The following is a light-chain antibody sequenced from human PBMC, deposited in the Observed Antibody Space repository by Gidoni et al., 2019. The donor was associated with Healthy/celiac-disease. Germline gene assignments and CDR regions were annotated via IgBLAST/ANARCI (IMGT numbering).Light chain of an antibody. CDR3: QQYNSYST. Sequence: DIQMPQSPSTLSASVGDRVTITCRASQSISSWLAWYQQKPGKAPKLLIYDASSLESGVPSRCSGSGSGTEFTLTISSLQPDDFATYYCQQYNSYSTFGQXTKVEIK. CDR2: DAS. CDR1: QSISSW. J-gene: IGKJ1*01. V-gene: IGKV1-5*01.